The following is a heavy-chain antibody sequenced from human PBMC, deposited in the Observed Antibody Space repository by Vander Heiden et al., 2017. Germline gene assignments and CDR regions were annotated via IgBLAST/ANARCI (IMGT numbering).Heavy chain of an antibody. D-gene: IGHD7-27*01. J-gene: IGHJ4*02. V-gene: IGHV1-2*02. Sequence: QVQLVQSGAEVKKPGASVTVSCTASGYTFTDYYIHWVRQGPGQGLGWMGWINPNRGGTNDAQKFQGRVTMTRDTSINTAYMELSGLRSDDTAVYYCAPRTGDLPFDYWGQGTLVTVAS. CDR1: GYTFTDYY. CDR2: INPNRGGT. CDR3: APRTGDLPFDY.